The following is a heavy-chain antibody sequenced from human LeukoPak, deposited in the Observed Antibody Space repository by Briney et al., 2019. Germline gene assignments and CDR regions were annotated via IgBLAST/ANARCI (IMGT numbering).Heavy chain of an antibody. CDR2: IYYSGST. CDR3: ARVGPWSGYGMLGY. V-gene: IGHV4-31*03. D-gene: IGHD5-12*01. Sequence: SQTLSLTCTVSGGSISRGGYYWSWIRQHPGKGLEWIGNIYYSGSTYYNPSLKSRLTISVDTSKNQFSLKLSSVTAADTAVYYCARVGPWSGYGMLGYWGQGTLVTVSS. J-gene: IGHJ4*02. CDR1: GGSISRGGYY.